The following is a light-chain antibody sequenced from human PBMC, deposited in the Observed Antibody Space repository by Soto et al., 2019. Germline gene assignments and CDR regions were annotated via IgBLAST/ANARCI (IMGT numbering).Light chain of an antibody. CDR2: DAS. V-gene: IGKV1-5*01. Sequence: DIQMTHSPSSLSASVGDRVTITCQASQDISNYLNWYQQKPGKAPKLLIYDASSLESGVPSRFSGSGSGTEFTLTISSLHPDDFATYYCQEYNNYWTFGQGTTGDIK. J-gene: IGKJ1*01. CDR3: QEYNNYWT. CDR1: QDISNY.